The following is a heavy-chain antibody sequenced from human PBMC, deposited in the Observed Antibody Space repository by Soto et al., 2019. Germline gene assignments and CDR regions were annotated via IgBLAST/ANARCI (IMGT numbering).Heavy chain of an antibody. V-gene: IGHV5-51*01. D-gene: IGHD5-12*01. Sequence: GESLKISCKGSGYSFTSYWIGWVRQMPVKGLEWMGIIYPGDSDTRYSPSFQGQVTISADKSISTAYLQWSSLKASDTAMYYCARQGVVATTYYYYYMDVWGKGTTVTVSS. CDR1: GYSFTSYW. J-gene: IGHJ6*03. CDR3: ARQGVVATTYYYYYMDV. CDR2: IYPGDSDT.